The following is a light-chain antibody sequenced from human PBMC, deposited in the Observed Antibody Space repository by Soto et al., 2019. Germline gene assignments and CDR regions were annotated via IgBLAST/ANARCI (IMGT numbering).Light chain of an antibody. J-gene: IGLJ2*01. Sequence: QSALTQPASVSGSPGQSITISCTGTSSDVGGYNYVSWYQQHPGTAPKLMIYDVSNRPSGVSNRFAGSKSGNTSSLTISGLQAEDDGDYYCSSYTSSSTRVFGGGTKLTVL. CDR3: SSYTSSSTRV. CDR1: SSDVGGYNY. V-gene: IGLV2-14*01. CDR2: DVS.